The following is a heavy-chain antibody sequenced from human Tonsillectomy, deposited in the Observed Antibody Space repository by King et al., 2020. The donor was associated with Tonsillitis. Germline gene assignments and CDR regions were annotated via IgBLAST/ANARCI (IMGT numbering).Heavy chain of an antibody. D-gene: IGHD4-23*01. CDR3: ARDVGGNSDY. CDR2: IYYTGST. V-gene: IGHV4-59*01. Sequence: VQLQESGPGLVKPSETLSLTCSVSGGFISSYFWSWIRQPPGRGLEWIGYIYYTGSTNYNPSLKSRVTISVDSSKNPFSLRLSPVTAADPAVYYCARDVGGNSDYWGQGPLVTVSS. J-gene: IGHJ4*02. CDR1: GGFISSYF.